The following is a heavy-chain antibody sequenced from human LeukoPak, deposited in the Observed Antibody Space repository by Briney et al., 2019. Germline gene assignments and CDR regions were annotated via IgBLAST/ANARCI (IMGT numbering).Heavy chain of an antibody. Sequence: GSSVKVSCKASGGTFSSYAISWVRQAPGQGLEWMGGIIPIFGTANYAQKFQGRVTITTDESTSTAYMELSSLRSEDTAVYYCARDRQLGIDAFDIWGQGTMVTVSS. V-gene: IGHV1-69*05. CDR3: ARDRQLGIDAFDI. CDR1: GGTFSSYA. J-gene: IGHJ3*02. D-gene: IGHD7-27*01. CDR2: IIPIFGTA.